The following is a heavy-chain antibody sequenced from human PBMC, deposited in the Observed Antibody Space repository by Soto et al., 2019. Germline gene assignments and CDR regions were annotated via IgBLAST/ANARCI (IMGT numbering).Heavy chain of an antibody. Sequence: EVHLVESGGGLVQPGGSLRLSCAASGLTFCNYWMNWVRHAPGKGLEWLANIEKDGSEENYVDSVKGRFTISRDNARNTLYLHMNSLRFEDAAVYFCAGGIGWEGEFWGPGTHVTVSS. CDR2: IEKDGSEE. CDR1: GLTFCNYW. V-gene: IGHV3-7*05. CDR3: AGGIGWEGEF. J-gene: IGHJ4*02. D-gene: IGHD1-26*01.